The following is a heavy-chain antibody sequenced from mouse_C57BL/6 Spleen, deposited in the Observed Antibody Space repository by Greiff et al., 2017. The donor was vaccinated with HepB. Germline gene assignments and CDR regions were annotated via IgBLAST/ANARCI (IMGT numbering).Heavy chain of an antibody. CDR1: GYTFTSYW. Sequence: QVQLKQPGAELVKPGASVKLSCKASGYTFTSYWMHWVKQRPGQGLEWIGMIHPNSGSTNYNEKFKSKATLTVDKSSSTAYMQLSSLTSEDSAVYYCARDGGSRFFDYWGQGTTLTVSS. V-gene: IGHV1-64*01. CDR2: IHPNSGST. D-gene: IGHD1-1*01. CDR3: ARDGGSRFFDY. J-gene: IGHJ2*01.